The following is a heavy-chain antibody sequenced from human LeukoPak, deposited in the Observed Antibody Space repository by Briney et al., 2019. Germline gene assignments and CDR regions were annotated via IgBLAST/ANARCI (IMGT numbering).Heavy chain of an antibody. D-gene: IGHD3-10*01. V-gene: IGHV3-21*01. CDR3: ARGRSITLLRGVAMSDGFDI. CDR2: IDTSGSYI. Sequence: ESLKISCTASGFTFTSYGMNWVRQAPGKGLEWVSFIDTSGSYIYYGDSLKGRVTISRDNAKNSLYLQMNGLRAEDTAVYYCARGRSITLLRGVAMSDGFDIWGQGAMVTVSS. J-gene: IGHJ3*02. CDR1: GFTFTSYG.